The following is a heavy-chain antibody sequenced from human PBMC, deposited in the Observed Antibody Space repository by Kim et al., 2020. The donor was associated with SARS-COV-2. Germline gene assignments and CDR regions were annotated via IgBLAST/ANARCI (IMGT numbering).Heavy chain of an antibody. CDR3: ARRGTGWSLFDY. CDR1: GGSISSSSYY. CDR2: IYYSGTT. D-gene: IGHD6-19*01. Sequence: SQTLSLTCTVSGGSISSSSYYWGLIRQPPGKGLEWIGSIYYSGTTYYNPSLKSRLTISVDTSKNQFSLSLNSVTAADTAVYYCARRGTGWSLFDYWGQGTLVTVSS. V-gene: IGHV4-39*01. J-gene: IGHJ4*02.